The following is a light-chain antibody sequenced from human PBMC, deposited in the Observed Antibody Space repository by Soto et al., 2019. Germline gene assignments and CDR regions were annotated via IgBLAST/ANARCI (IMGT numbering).Light chain of an antibody. V-gene: IGLV2-8*01. CDR3: LSYAGNHIYV. Sequence: QSVLTQPPSASGSPGPSVAISCTGTSSDVGGYNFVSWYQQHPGKAPKLMIYEVTKRPSGVPDRFSGSKSGNTASLTVSGLQAEDEADYYCLSYAGNHIYVFGSGTKV. J-gene: IGLJ1*01. CDR2: EVT. CDR1: SSDVGGYNF.